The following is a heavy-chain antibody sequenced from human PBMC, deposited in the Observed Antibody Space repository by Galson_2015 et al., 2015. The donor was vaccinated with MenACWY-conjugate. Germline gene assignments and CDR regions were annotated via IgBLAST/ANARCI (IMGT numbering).Heavy chain of an antibody. J-gene: IGHJ4*02. Sequence: SLRLSCAASGFTFSTYAMSWVRQAPGKGLEWVSSIFGGGSTCYADSVKGRFTISRDNSKSTLSLQMNSLRAEDTAVYYCAKYSVTSPWRLDFWGQGTLVTVSS. CDR1: GFTFSTYA. D-gene: IGHD4-17*01. CDR3: AKYSVTSPWRLDF. CDR2: IFGGGST. V-gene: IGHV3-23*01.